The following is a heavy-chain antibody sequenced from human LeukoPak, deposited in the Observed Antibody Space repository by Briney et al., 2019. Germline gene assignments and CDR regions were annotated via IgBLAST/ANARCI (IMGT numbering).Heavy chain of an antibody. V-gene: IGHV4-39*07. CDR2: IYYSGST. D-gene: IGHD5-12*01. CDR1: GDSVRSSSYF. Sequence: RPSETLSLTCTVSGDSVRSSSYFWAWIRQPPVKGLEWIANIYYSGSTYYNPSLKSRVTITLDTSKNQSSLNLTSVTAADTALYYCARGRGYDPVVFYFDYWGQGNLVTVSS. J-gene: IGHJ4*02. CDR3: ARGRGYDPVVFYFDY.